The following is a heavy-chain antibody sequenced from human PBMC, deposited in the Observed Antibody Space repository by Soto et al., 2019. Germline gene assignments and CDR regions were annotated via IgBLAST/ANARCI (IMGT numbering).Heavy chain of an antibody. Sequence: PGGSLRLSCAASGFTFSSYAMSWVRQAPGKGLKWVSAISGSGGSTYYADSVKGRFTISRDNSKNTLYLQMNSLRAEDTAVYYCAKAVGFPGPIAARLNFDYWGQGTLVTVSS. J-gene: IGHJ4*02. CDR3: AKAVGFPGPIAARLNFDY. V-gene: IGHV3-23*01. CDR2: ISGSGGST. CDR1: GFTFSSYA. D-gene: IGHD6-6*01.